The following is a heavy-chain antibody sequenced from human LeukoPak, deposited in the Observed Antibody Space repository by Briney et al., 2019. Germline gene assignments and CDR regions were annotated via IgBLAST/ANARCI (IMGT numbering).Heavy chain of an antibody. V-gene: IGHV4-4*07. Sequence: NPSETLSLTCTVSGGSISSYYWSWIRQPAGKGLEWIGRIYTSGSTNYNPSLKRRVTMSVDTSKNQFSLKLSSVTAADTAVYYCARARTIFGVVIPEDDAFDIWGQGTMVTVSS. CDR2: IYTSGST. CDR3: ARARTIFGVVIPEDDAFDI. J-gene: IGHJ3*02. CDR1: GGSISSYY. D-gene: IGHD3-3*01.